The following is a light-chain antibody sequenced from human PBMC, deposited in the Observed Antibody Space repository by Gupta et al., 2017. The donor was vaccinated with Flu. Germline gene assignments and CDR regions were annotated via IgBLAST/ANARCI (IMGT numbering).Light chain of an antibody. J-gene: IGKJ4*01. CDR3: QQYGSSTPLT. CDR2: GAS. V-gene: IGKV3-20*01. CDR1: QSVSSSY. Sequence: EIVLTQSPGTLSLSPGERATLSCRASQSVSSSYLAWYQQKPGQAPRLLIYGASSRATGIPDRVSGSGSGTDFTLTISRLEPEDFAVYYCQQYGSSTPLTFGEGTKVEIK.